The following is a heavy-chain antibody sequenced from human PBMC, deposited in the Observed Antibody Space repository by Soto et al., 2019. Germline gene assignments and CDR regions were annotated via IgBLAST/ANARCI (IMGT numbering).Heavy chain of an antibody. CDR1: GYSFTNYW. CDR2: IYPGDSDT. Sequence: GESLKISCKGSGYSFTNYWIGWVRQMPGKGLEWMGIIYPGDSDTRYSPSFQGQVTISADKSISTAYLQWSSLKASDTAMYYCARTRNTVTTSSLYSWFDPWGQGTLVTVSS. V-gene: IGHV5-51*01. CDR3: ARTRNTVTTSSLYSWFDP. D-gene: IGHD4-4*01. J-gene: IGHJ5*02.